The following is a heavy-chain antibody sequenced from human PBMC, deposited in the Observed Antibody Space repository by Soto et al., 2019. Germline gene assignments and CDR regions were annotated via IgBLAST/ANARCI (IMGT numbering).Heavy chain of an antibody. CDR1: EFTFRSYW. V-gene: IGHV3-74*01. D-gene: IGHD1-1*01. CDR2: ISGDGSST. Sequence: EVQLVDSGGGLVQPGGSLRLSCAASEFTFRSYWMHWVRQSPGKGLEWVSRISGDGSSTNYADSVKGRFTISRDNAKNTVYLQIDGLRAEDTAVYYCARRLPGKYGAFDLWGQGTMVTVSS. J-gene: IGHJ3*01. CDR3: ARRLPGKYGAFDL.